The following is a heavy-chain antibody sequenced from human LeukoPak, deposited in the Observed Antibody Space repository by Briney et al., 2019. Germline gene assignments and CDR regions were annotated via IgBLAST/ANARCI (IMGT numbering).Heavy chain of an antibody. V-gene: IGHV1-18*01. Sequence: ASVKVSCKASGYTCTSYGISWVRQAPGQGLEWMGWISAYNGNTNYAQKLQGRVTMTTDTSTSTAYMELRSLRSDDTAVYYCARDSVKIAARPDTFDYWGQGTLVTVSS. CDR2: ISAYNGNT. CDR3: ARDSVKIAARPDTFDY. CDR1: GYTCTSYG. D-gene: IGHD6-6*01. J-gene: IGHJ4*02.